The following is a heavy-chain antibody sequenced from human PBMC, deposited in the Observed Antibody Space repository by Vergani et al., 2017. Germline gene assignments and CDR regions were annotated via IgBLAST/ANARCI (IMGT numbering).Heavy chain of an antibody. V-gene: IGHV3-30*18. D-gene: IGHD4-11*01. CDR1: GFTFSSYG. CDR3: AKDRGSNYAYYYYYYGMDV. J-gene: IGHJ6*02. CDR2: ISYDGSNK. Sequence: QVQLVESGGGVVQPGRSLRLSCAASGFTFSSYGMHWVRQAPGKGLEWVAVISYDGSNKYYADSVKGRFTISRDNSKNTLYLQMNSLRAEDTAVYYCAKDRGSNYAYYYYYYGMDVWGQGTLVTVSS.